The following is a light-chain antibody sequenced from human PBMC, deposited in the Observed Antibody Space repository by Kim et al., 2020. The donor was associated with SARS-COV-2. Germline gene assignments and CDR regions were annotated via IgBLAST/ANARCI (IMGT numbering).Light chain of an antibody. J-gene: IGLJ1*01. Sequence: SSELTQDPAVYVALGQTVRITCQGDSLRSYYASWYQQKPGQAPVLVIYGKNNRPSGIPDRFSGSSSGNTASLTITGAQAEDEADYYCNSRDSSGNPLYVF. CDR2: GKN. V-gene: IGLV3-19*01. CDR3: NSRDSSGNPLYV. CDR1: SLRSYY.